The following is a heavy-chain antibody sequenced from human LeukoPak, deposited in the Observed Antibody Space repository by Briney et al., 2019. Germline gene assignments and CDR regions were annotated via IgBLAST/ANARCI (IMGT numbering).Heavy chain of an antibody. Sequence: SETLSLTCAVYGGSFSNYYWSWIRQPPGRGLEWIGEINHSGSTNYNPSLKSRVTISVDTSKNQFSLKLSSVTAADTAVYYCARGVCGSGMGRRAIDIWGQGTMVTVSS. CDR3: ARGVCGSGMGRRAIDI. D-gene: IGHD3-10*01. J-gene: IGHJ3*02. CDR2: INHSGST. CDR1: GGSFSNYY. V-gene: IGHV4-34*01.